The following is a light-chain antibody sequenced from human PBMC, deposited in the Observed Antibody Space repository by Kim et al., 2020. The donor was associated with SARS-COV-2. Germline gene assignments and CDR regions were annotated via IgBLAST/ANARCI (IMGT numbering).Light chain of an antibody. CDR3: QQSYSHPLT. J-gene: IGKJ4*01. CDR2: AAS. Sequence: ASVGDRVIITCRAGQSISNYLNWYQQKPGKAPRLLIYAASLLQSGVPPRFSGSGSGTDFTFTINGLQPEDFATYYCQQSYSHPLTFGGGTKVDIK. V-gene: IGKV1-39*01. CDR1: QSISNY.